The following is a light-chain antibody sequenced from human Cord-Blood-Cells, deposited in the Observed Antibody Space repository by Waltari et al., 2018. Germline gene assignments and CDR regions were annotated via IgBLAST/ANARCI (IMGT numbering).Light chain of an antibody. Sequence: DIVLTQSPATLSLSPGARATLSCRASQSVSSYLAWYQQKPDQAPRLLIYDASNRATGIPARFSGSGSGTDFTLTISSLEPEDFAVYYCQQRSNWPPTFGQGTKVEIK. CDR1: QSVSSY. V-gene: IGKV3-11*01. J-gene: IGKJ1*01. CDR2: DAS. CDR3: QQRSNWPPT.